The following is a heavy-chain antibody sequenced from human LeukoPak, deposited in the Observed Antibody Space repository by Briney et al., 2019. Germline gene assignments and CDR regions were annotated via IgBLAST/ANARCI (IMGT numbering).Heavy chain of an antibody. CDR3: ARGGDSYGPGPFDY. CDR1: GGSFSGYY. CDR2: INHSGST. Sequence: SETLSLTCIVYGGSFSGYYWSWIRQPPGKGLEWIGEINHSGSTNYNPSLKSRVTISVDTSKNQFSLKLSSVTAADTAVYYCARGGDSYGPGPFDYWGQGTLVTVSS. J-gene: IGHJ4*02. V-gene: IGHV4-34*01. D-gene: IGHD5-18*01.